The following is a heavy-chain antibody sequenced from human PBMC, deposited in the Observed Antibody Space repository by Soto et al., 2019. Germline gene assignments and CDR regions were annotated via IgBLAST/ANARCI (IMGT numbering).Heavy chain of an antibody. Sequence: QITLKESGPTLVRPAQHLTLTCDFSGFSLTSSHMGVAWSRQPPGKALEWLALIYWDDDKRYSPSLKNRLAISKDTSRNHVVLTITNVDPVDTATYVCAHAGDYDLFTFDHWGPGTMVTVSS. D-gene: IGHD4-17*01. CDR2: IYWDDDK. V-gene: IGHV2-5*02. CDR1: GFSLTSSHMG. CDR3: AHAGDYDLFTFDH. J-gene: IGHJ4*02.